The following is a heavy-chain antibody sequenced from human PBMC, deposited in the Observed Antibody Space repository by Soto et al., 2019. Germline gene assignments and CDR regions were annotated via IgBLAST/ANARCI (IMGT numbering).Heavy chain of an antibody. Sequence: SETLSLTCTVSGGSISRGDYSWSWIRQPPGKGLEWIGYIYYSGSTYYNPSLKSRVTISVDTSKNQFSLKLSSVTAADTAVYYCASVLRQQLVKDRFVPWAQGTLVTVSS. V-gene: IGHV4-30-4*01. J-gene: IGHJ5*02. CDR3: ASVLRQQLVKDRFVP. D-gene: IGHD6-13*01. CDR1: GGSISRGDYS. CDR2: IYYSGST.